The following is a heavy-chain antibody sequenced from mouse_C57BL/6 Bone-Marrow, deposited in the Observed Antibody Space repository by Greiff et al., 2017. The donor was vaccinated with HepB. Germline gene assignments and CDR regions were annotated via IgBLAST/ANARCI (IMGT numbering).Heavy chain of an antibody. CDR3: ARKTTVVPYAMDY. CDR1: GYTFTSYW. J-gene: IGHJ4*01. V-gene: IGHV1-64*01. Sequence: QVQLKESGAELVKPGASVKLSCKASGYTFTSYWMHWVKQRPGQGLEWIGMIHPNSGSTNYNEKFKSKATLTVDKSSSTAYMQLSSLTSEDSAVYYCARKTTVVPYAMDYWGQGTSVTVSS. CDR2: IHPNSGST. D-gene: IGHD1-1*01.